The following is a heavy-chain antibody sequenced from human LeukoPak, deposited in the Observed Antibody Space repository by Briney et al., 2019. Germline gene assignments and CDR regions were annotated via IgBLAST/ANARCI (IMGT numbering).Heavy chain of an antibody. CDR1: GFTFGNFA. CDR3: ARARGHYCSGGSCYGPFDY. J-gene: IGHJ4*02. V-gene: IGHV3-21*01. Sequence: GGSLRLSCAASGFTFGNFAMTWVRQAPGKGLEGVSSMVGSSSTYYADSLKGRFTISRDNAKNSLYLQMNSLRAEDTAVYYCARARGHYCSGGSCYGPFDYWGQGTLVTVSS. D-gene: IGHD2-15*01. CDR2: MVGSSST.